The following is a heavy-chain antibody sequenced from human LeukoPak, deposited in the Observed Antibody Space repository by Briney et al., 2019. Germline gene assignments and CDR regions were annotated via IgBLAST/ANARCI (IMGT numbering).Heavy chain of an antibody. CDR2: IHFTGST. CDR1: DDSLISGTYY. J-gene: IGHJ4*02. CDR3: ARATTATTGFGYFDS. D-gene: IGHD4-17*01. V-gene: IGHV4-31*03. Sequence: SETLFLTCTVSDDSLISGTYYWNWLRQYPGKGLEWVGYIHFTGSTDYSPSLKSRGTISVDKSKNHFSLNVNSVTAADTAVYYCARATTATTGFGYFDSWGQGALVTVSS.